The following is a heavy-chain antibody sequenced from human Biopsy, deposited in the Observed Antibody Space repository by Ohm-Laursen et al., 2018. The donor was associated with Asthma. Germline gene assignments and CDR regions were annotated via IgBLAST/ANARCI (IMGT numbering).Heavy chain of an antibody. D-gene: IGHD2-15*01. J-gene: IGHJ4*02. V-gene: IGHV4-59*07. CDR3: AGFCSGGNCPDH. CDR1: GVSIRSYY. CDR2: IHYSGST. Sequence: SDTLSLTCTVSGVSIRSYYWTWIRQPPGKGLEWIGNIHYSGSTYSNPSLKSRVTISVDTSKKQISLRLSSVIAADTAVYYCAGFCSGGNCPDHWGRGTLVTVSP.